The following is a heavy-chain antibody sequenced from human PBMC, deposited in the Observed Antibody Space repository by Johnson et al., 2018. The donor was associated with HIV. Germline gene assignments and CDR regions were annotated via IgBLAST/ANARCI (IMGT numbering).Heavy chain of an antibody. CDR2: ISWNSGSI. D-gene: IGHD6-13*01. CDR1: RFTFDDYA. V-gene: IGHV3-9*01. Sequence: VQLVESGGGLVQPGRSLRISCAASRFTFDDYAMHWVRQAPGKGLEWVSGISWNSGSIGYADSVKGRFTISRDNAKNSLYLQMNSLRAEDTALYYCAKEAGNSSWFPLYDAFDIWGQGTMVTVSS. CDR3: AKEAGNSSWFPLYDAFDI. J-gene: IGHJ3*02.